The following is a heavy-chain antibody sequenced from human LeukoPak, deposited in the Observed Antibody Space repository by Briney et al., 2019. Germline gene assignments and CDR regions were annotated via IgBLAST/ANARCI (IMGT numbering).Heavy chain of an antibody. CDR3: AKGHFDWLPGLFDY. Sequence: GGSLRLSCAASGFTFSSYAMHWVRQAPGKGLEWVAVISYDGSNKYYADSVKGRFTISRDNSKNTLYLQMNSLRAEDTAVYYCAKGHFDWLPGLFDYWGQGTLVTVSS. D-gene: IGHD3-9*01. V-gene: IGHV3-30-3*01. J-gene: IGHJ4*02. CDR1: GFTFSSYA. CDR2: ISYDGSNK.